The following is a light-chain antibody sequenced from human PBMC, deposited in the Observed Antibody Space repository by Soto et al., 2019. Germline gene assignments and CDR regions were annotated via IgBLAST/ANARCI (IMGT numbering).Light chain of an antibody. Sequence: EFVFTQSPCTLSLSPGERATLSGRASLTVRNNYFAWSQQKPGQAPRLLIYDASSRATGIPARFSGSGSGTDFTLTISSLEPEDFAVYYCQQRSNWPPFTFGQGTRLEIK. CDR2: DAS. CDR3: QQRSNWPPFT. J-gene: IGKJ5*01. V-gene: IGKV3D-20*02. CDR1: LTVRNNY.